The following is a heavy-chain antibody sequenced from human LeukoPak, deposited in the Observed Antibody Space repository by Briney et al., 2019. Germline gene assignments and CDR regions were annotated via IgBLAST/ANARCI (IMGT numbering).Heavy chain of an antibody. CDR2: IIPILGVA. D-gene: IGHD6-19*01. V-gene: IGHV1-69*04. CDR1: GDTFSSYA. Sequence: SVKVSCKASGDTFSSYAISWVRQAPGQGLEWMGRIIPILGVAKDAQKFQDRVTITADRSTSTVYMELSSLRSEDTAMYYCARSAVANTVIDFWGQGTLVTVSS. J-gene: IGHJ4*02. CDR3: ARSAVANTVIDF.